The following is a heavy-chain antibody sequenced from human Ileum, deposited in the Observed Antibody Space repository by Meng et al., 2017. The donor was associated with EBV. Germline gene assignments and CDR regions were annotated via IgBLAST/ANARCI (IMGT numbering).Heavy chain of an antibody. CDR3: ASGRDYAWHS. CDR1: GDSISSNNW. Sequence: QGHVQEPGPGLVKPSGTLSLTCAVSGDSISSNNWWSWVRQPPGKGLEWIGEIYHSGSTNYNPSFKSRVTMSVDKSKNQISLNLSSVTAADTAVYYCASGRDYAWHSWGRGTLVTVSS. CDR2: IYHSGST. J-gene: IGHJ4*02. V-gene: IGHV4-4*02. D-gene: IGHD4-17*01.